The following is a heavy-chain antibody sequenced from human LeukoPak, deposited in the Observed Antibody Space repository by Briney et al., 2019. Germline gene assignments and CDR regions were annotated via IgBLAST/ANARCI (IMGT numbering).Heavy chain of an antibody. J-gene: IGHJ3*02. CDR3: AREGRGSSADAFDI. CDR1: GFTFSSYE. CDR2: VGIVGDT. V-gene: IGHV3-13*01. Sequence: GGSLRLSCAASGFTFSSYEMHWVRQATGKGLEWVSAVGIVGDTFYTGYVKGRFITSRENADNSFFLQMNSLRAGDTAVYFCAREGRGSSADAFDIWGQGTMVTVSS. D-gene: IGHD3-16*01.